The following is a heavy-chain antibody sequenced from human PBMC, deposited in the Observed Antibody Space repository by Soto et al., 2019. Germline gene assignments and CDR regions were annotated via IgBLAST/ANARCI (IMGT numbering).Heavy chain of an antibody. CDR2: MNPINGAT. D-gene: IGHD6-13*01. V-gene: IGHV1-8*02. CDR3: GRGPSPRAPAGGTPYYFAMDV. CDR1: GYDFTAYD. J-gene: IGHJ6*02. Sequence: ASVKVSCKASGYDFTAYDLHWVRQASGQGLEWMGWMNPINGATGSARRFQGRVSMTRNTATGTAYLELTSLRSDDTAVYYCGRGPSPRAPAGGTPYYFAMDVWGQGTTVTVSS.